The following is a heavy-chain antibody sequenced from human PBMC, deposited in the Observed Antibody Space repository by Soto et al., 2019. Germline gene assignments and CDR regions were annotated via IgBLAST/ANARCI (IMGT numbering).Heavy chain of an antibody. V-gene: IGHV4-34*01. J-gene: IGHJ6*02. CDR3: GRAGGGKCHHHNALDF. CDR1: GGSFSGYY. CDR2: INHSGST. D-gene: IGHD3-16*01. Sequence: SETLSLTCAVYGGSFSGYYWSWIRQPPGKGLEWIGEINHSGSTNYNPSLKSRVTISVDTSKNQFSLKLSSVTAADTAVYYCGRAGGGKCHHHNALDFWGQGTTVTVSS.